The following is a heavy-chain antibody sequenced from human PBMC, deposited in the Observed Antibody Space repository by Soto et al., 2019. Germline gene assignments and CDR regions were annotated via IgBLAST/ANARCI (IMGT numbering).Heavy chain of an antibody. Sequence: GGSLRLSCAASGVTFSSYSMHWVRQAPGKGLEWVAVISYDGSNKYYADSVKGRFTISRDNSKNTLYLQMNSLRAEDTAVYYCARDHSSGSSFDYWGQGTLVTVSS. V-gene: IGHV3-30-3*01. CDR1: GVTFSSYS. J-gene: IGHJ4*02. CDR3: ARDHSSGSSFDY. CDR2: ISYDGSNK. D-gene: IGHD1-26*01.